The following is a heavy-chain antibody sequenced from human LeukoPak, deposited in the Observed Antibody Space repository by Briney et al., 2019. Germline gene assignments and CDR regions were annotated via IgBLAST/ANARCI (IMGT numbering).Heavy chain of an antibody. CDR2: IYTSGST. D-gene: IGHD4-17*01. Sequence: PSETLSLTCTVSGGSISSGSYYWSWIRQPAGKGLEWIGRIYTSGSTNYNPSLKSRDTISVDTSKNQFSLKLSSVTAADTAVYYCARVRRGYGDYVGYMDVWGKGTTVTISS. V-gene: IGHV4-61*02. CDR1: GGSISSGSYY. CDR3: ARVRRGYGDYVGYMDV. J-gene: IGHJ6*03.